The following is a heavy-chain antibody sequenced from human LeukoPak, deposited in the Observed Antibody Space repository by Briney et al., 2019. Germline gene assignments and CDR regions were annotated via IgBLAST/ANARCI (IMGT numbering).Heavy chain of an antibody. V-gene: IGHV1-2*06. CDR1: GYTFTGYY. CDR3: AREPRIAVASTIYYYYMDV. CDR2: INPNSGGT. D-gene: IGHD6-19*01. J-gene: IGHJ6*03. Sequence: GASVKVSCKXSGYTFTGYYMHWVRQAPGQGLEWMGRINPNSGGTNYAQKFQGRVTMTRDTSISTAYMELSRLRSDDTAVYYCAREPRIAVASTIYYYYMDVWGKGTTVTVSS.